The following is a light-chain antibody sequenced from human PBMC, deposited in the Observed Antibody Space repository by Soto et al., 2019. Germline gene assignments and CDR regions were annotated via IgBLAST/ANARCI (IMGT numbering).Light chain of an antibody. CDR2: GAS. J-gene: IGKJ1*01. CDR3: QHYGNSPT. V-gene: IGKV3-20*01. Sequence: EIVLTQSPGTLSLSPGDGATLSCRASQSVSSGYLAWYQQKPGQAPRLLIYGASGRATGIPDRFSGSGSGTDFTLSISRLEPEDFAVYWCQHYGNSPTFGQGTKVDIK. CDR1: QSVSSGY.